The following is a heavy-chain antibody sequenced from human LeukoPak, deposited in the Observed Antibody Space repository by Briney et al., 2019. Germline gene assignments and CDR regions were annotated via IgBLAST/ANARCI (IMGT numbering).Heavy chain of an antibody. Sequence: PSETLSLTCTVTGGSISGYYWSWIRQPPGKGREWLGFIYYSGTTNYNPSLKSRVTVSVDTSKNQFSLMLSSVTAADTAVYYCARMTSYSSGCYFDYWGQGTLVTVSS. CDR3: ARMTSYSSGCYFDY. V-gene: IGHV4-59*01. D-gene: IGHD6-19*01. J-gene: IGHJ4*02. CDR1: GGSISGYY. CDR2: IYYSGTT.